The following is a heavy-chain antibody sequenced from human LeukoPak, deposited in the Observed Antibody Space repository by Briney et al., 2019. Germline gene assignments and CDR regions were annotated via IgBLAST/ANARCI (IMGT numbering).Heavy chain of an antibody. Sequence: GGSLRLSCAASGFTFSSYAMHWVRQAPGKGLEWVAVISYDGSNKYYADSVKGRFTISRDNSKKTLYLQMNSLRAEDTAVYYCARDPDSSGYYSLYFDYWGQGTLVTVSS. J-gene: IGHJ4*02. V-gene: IGHV3-30-3*01. D-gene: IGHD3-22*01. CDR3: ARDPDSSGYYSLYFDY. CDR1: GFTFSSYA. CDR2: ISYDGSNK.